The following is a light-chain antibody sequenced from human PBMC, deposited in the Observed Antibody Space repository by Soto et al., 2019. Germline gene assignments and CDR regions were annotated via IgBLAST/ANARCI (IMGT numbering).Light chain of an antibody. J-gene: IGLJ1*01. CDR3: QSYDSSLSGYV. V-gene: IGLV1-40*01. Sequence: QSVLAQPPSVAGAPGQRVTIPCTGSSSNIGANYDVHWYQQLPGTAPKLLIYANIYRPSGVPDRFSGSKSGTSASLAITGLQAEDEADYYCQSYDSSLSGYVFGTGTKVTVL. CDR2: ANI. CDR1: SSNIGANYD.